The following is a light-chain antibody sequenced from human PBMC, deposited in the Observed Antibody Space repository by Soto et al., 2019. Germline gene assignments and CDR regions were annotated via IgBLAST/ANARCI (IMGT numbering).Light chain of an antibody. CDR2: DAS. Sequence: EIVLTQSPATLSLSPGERATLSCRASQSGRGCLAWYQQKPGQAPRLLIYDASNRATGIPARLSGSGSGTDFTITISSLEPEDFAVYYCQKRCNWPPVTFGGGTKVEIK. J-gene: IGKJ4*01. V-gene: IGKV3-11*01. CDR1: QSGRGC. CDR3: QKRCNWPPVT.